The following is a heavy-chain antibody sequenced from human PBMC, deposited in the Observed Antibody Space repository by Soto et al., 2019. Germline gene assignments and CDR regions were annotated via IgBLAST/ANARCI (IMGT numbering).Heavy chain of an antibody. CDR2: IWYDGSNK. Sequence: QVQLVESGGGVVQPGWSLRLSCAASGFTFSNYGVHWARQAPGKGLEWGAVIWYDGSNKYYADSVKGRFTISRDNSKNTLYLQMSSPRAEDTAVYYCARLPGARAGYPLFYYRNDVWGQGTTVTVSS. D-gene: IGHD5-12*01. CDR1: GFTFSNYG. CDR3: ARLPGARAGYPLFYYRNDV. V-gene: IGHV3-33*01. J-gene: IGHJ6*02.